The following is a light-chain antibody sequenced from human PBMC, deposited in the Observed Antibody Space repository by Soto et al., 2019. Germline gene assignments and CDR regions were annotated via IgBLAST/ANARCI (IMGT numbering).Light chain of an antibody. CDR2: RND. CDR3: AAWDDSLRGWV. V-gene: IGLV1-47*01. J-gene: IGLJ3*02. Sequence: QSVLTQPPSASGTPGQRVTISCSGSSSNMGNFAYWYRQLPGTAPTLLIYRNDQRPSEVPDRFSGSNSGASATLAISGPRSEDEADYYCAAWDDSLRGWVFGGGTKVTVL. CDR1: SSNMGNF.